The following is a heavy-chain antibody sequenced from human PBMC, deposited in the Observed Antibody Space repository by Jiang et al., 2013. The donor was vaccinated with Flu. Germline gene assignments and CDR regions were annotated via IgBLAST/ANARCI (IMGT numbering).Heavy chain of an antibody. CDR3: AHYYYDSSGHPLWIYY. D-gene: IGHD3-22*01. CDR2: IIPMFGTA. J-gene: IGHJ4*02. CDR1: GGTFSSYA. V-gene: IGHV1-69*06. Sequence: VDSGAEVKKPGSSVKVSCKASGGTFSSYAISWVRQAPGQGLEWMGGIIPMFGTANSAQQFQGRVTITADKSTSTAYMELSSLRSEDTAVYYCAHYYYDSSGHPLWIYYWGQGTLVTVSS.